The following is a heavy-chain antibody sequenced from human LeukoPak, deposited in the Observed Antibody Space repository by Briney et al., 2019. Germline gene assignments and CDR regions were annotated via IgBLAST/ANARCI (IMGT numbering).Heavy chain of an antibody. CDR2: ISSDGIDK. CDR3: TTKVKRGNLGDDYDD. D-gene: IGHD5-12*01. J-gene: IGHJ4*02. Sequence: GGSLRLSCSVSGVTFRNYGMHWVRQAPGKGLEWVALISSDGIDKLYGASVKGRFTISRDDSKSTLYLQMNSLTAEDTAVYYCTTKVKRGNLGDDYDDWGQGTLVTVSS. CDR1: GVTFRNYG. V-gene: IGHV3-30*03.